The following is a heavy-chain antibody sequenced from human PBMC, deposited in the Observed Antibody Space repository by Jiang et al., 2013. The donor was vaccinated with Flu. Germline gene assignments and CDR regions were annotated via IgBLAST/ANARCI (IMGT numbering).Heavy chain of an antibody. J-gene: IGHJ5*02. Sequence: VQLLESGGGLVQPGGSLRLSCAASGFTVSSNYMSWVRQAPGKGLEWVSVIYSGGSTYYADSVKGRFTISRDNSKNTLYLQMNSLRAEDTAVYYCAREKGDYGGNPGGRWFDPWGQGTLVTVSS. D-gene: IGHD4-23*01. CDR3: AREKGDYGGNPGGRWFDP. V-gene: IGHV3-66*02. CDR1: GFTVSSNY. CDR2: IYSGGST.